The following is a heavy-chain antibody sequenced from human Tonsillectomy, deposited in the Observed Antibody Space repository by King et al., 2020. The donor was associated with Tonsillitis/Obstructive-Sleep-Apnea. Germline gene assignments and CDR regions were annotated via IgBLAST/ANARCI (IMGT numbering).Heavy chain of an antibody. CDR3: EKELGRYAFFYMDV. CDR1: GFSFDDYA. J-gene: IGHJ6*03. CDR2: ISGDARST. D-gene: IGHD3-16*01. V-gene: IGHV3-43*02. Sequence: VQLVESGGGVVQPGGSLRLSCAASGFSFDDYAMHWVRHTPGKGLEWVSLISGDARSTYYADSVKGRFTISRDNSKNSLYLQMNSPRTEDTALYYLEKELGRYAFFYMDVWGKGTTVTVSS.